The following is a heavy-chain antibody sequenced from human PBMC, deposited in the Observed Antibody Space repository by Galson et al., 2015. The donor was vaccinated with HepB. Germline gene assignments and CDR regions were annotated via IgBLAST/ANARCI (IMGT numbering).Heavy chain of an antibody. CDR1: GFTFGDHS. D-gene: IGHD5-12*01. CDR3: TRGYNSPTY. Sequence: SLRLSCAASGFTFGDHSMSWFRQAPGKGLEWVGFIRNKGYGGTTEYAASVKGRFTISRDDSKSIAYLQMNSLKTEDTAVYYCTRGYNSPTYWGQGTLVTVSS. J-gene: IGHJ4*02. CDR2: IRNKGYGGTT. V-gene: IGHV3-49*03.